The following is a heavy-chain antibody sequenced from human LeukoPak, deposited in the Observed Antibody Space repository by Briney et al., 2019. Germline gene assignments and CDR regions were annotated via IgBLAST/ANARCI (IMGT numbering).Heavy chain of an antibody. CDR1: GFTFSSSC. V-gene: IGHV3-53*01. J-gene: IGHJ5*02. CDR3: ARDRGFGGPQGDNWFDP. D-gene: IGHD3-16*01. Sequence: GGSLRLSCAASGFTFSSSCMSWARQAPGKGLEWVSVVYSDGGAKYADSVKDRFNISRDNSKNMLSLEMSSLRVEDTAVYYCARDRGFGGPQGDNWFDPWGQGTLVTVSS. CDR2: VYSDGGA.